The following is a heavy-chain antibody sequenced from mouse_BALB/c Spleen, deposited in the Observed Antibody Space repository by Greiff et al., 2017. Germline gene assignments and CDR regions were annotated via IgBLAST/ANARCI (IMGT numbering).Heavy chain of an antibody. J-gene: IGHJ3*01. Sequence: QVQLQQSGAELVKPGASVKLSCKASGYTFTSYYMYWVKQRPGQGLEWIGEINPSNGGTNFNEKFKSKATLTVDKSSSTAYMQLSSLTSEDSAVYYWTRRWGYGNYAWFAYWGQGTLVTVSA. V-gene: IGHV1S81*02. CDR1: GYTFTSYY. D-gene: IGHD2-1*01. CDR2: INPSNGGT. CDR3: TRRWGYGNYAWFAY.